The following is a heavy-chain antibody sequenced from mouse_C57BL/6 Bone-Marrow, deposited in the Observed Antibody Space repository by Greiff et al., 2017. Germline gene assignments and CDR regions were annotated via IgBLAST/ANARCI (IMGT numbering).Heavy chain of an antibody. CDR1: GYTFTSYW. D-gene: IGHD2-1*01. CDR3: AHGNYFYWYFAV. J-gene: IGHJ1*03. CDR2: IDPNSGGT. Sequence: QQSCKASGYTFTSYWMHWVKQRPGRGREWIGRIDPNSGGTKYNEKFKSKATLTVDKPSSTAYMQLSSLTSEDSAVYYCAHGNYFYWYFAVWGTGTTVTVSS. V-gene: IGHV1-72*01.